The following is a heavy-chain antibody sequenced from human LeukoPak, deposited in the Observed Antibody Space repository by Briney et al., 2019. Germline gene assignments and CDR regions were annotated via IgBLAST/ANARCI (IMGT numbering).Heavy chain of an antibody. D-gene: IGHD1-26*01. CDR3: ARDKIVGATFLDY. J-gene: IGHJ4*02. V-gene: IGHV3-7*01. CDR2: IKQDESER. CDR1: GFTFSSYG. Sequence: GGSLRLSCAASGFTFSSYGMHWVRQAPGKGLEWVANIKQDESERYYVDSVKGRFTISRDNAKNSLYLQMNSLRAEDTAVYYCARDKIVGATFLDYWGQGTLVTVSS.